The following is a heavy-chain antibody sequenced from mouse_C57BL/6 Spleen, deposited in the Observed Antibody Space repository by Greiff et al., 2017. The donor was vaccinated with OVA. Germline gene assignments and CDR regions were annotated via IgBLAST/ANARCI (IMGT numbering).Heavy chain of an antibody. D-gene: IGHD2-4*01. J-gene: IGHJ1*03. CDR1: GFTFSSYA. CDR2: ISDGGSYT. Sequence: EVKLVESGGGLVKPGGSLKLSCAASGFTFSSYAMSWVRQTPEKRLEWVATISDGGSYTYYPDNVKGRFTISRDNAKNNLYLQMSHLKSEDTAMYYCARGGDYDDFDVWGTGTTVTVSS. CDR3: ARGGDYDDFDV. V-gene: IGHV5-4*03.